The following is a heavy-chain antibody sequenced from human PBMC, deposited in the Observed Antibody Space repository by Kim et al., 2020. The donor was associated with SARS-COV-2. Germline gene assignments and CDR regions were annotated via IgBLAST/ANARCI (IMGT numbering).Heavy chain of an antibody. J-gene: IGHJ4*02. Sequence: SETLSLTCTVSGGSISSGGYYWSWIRQHPGKGLEWIGYIYYSGSTYYNPSLKSRVTISVDTSKNQFSLKLSSVTAADTAVYYCATASFWSGYWFIDYWGQGTLVTVSS. D-gene: IGHD3-3*01. V-gene: IGHV4-31*03. CDR2: IYYSGST. CDR3: ATASFWSGYWFIDY. CDR1: GGSISSGGYY.